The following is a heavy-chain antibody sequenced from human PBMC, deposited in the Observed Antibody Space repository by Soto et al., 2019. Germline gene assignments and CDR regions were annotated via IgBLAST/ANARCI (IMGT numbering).Heavy chain of an antibody. CDR2: ISYDGSNK. CDR3: GREGGRGYSSGWSYYCGMDV. V-gene: IGHV3-30-3*01. Sequence: GGSLRLSCAASGFTFSSYAMHWVRQAPGKGLEWVAVISYDGSNKYYADSVKGRFTISRDNSKNTLYLQMNSLRAEDTAVYYCGREGGRGYSSGWSYYCGMDVWGQGTTVIVCS. J-gene: IGHJ6*02. CDR1: GFTFSSYA. D-gene: IGHD6-19*01.